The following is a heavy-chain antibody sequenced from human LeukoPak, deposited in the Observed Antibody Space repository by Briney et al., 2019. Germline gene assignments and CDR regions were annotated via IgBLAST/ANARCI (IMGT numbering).Heavy chain of an antibody. D-gene: IGHD2-15*01. CDR3: PLGYCSGGSCYPFDY. J-gene: IGHJ4*02. V-gene: IGHV4-39*01. Sequence: PSETLSLTCNVYGGSISSSSYYWGWIRQPPGKGLEWIGRIYYSGSTYYNPSLKSRVTISVDTSKNQFSLKLSSVTAADTAVYYCPLGYCSGGSCYPFDYWGQGTLVTVSS. CDR1: GGSISSSSYY. CDR2: IYYSGST.